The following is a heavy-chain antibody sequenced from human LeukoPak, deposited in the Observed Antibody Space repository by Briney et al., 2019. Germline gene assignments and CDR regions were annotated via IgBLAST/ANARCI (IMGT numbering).Heavy chain of an antibody. CDR2: ISYDGSNK. Sequence: PGGSLRLSCAASGFTFSSYAMHWVRQAPGKGLEWVVVISYDGSNKYYADSVKGRFTISRDNSKNTLYLQMNSLRAEDTAVYYCARAGGSYWGVFDYWGQGTLVTVSS. CDR1: GFTFSSYA. J-gene: IGHJ4*02. CDR3: ARAGGSYWGVFDY. V-gene: IGHV3-30-3*01. D-gene: IGHD1-26*01.